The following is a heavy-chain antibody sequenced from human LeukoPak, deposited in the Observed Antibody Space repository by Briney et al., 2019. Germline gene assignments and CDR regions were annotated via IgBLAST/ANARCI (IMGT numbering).Heavy chain of an antibody. CDR3: ARSTDSSGYYDLWDY. Sequence: SGASLKISCKGSGYSFTSYWIGWVRQLPGKGLKWTGIIYPGDSDTRYSPSFQGQVTISADNSISTAYLQWSSLKASDTAMYYCARSTDSSGYYDLWDYWGQGTLVTVSS. J-gene: IGHJ4*02. D-gene: IGHD3-22*01. CDR1: GYSFTSYW. CDR2: IYPGDSDT. V-gene: IGHV5-51*01.